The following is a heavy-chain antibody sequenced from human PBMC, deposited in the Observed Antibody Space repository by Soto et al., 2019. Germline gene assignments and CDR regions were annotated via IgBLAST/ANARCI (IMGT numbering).Heavy chain of an antibody. J-gene: IGHJ4*02. Sequence: TLSLTCTASGGSVSSGSYYWSWIRQPPGKGLEWIGYIYYSGSTNYNPSLKSRVTISVDTSKNQFSLKLSSVTAADTAVYYCARGGGFLVYYFDYWGQGTLVTVSS. CDR2: IYYSGST. CDR1: GGSVSSGSYY. D-gene: IGHD3-10*01. V-gene: IGHV4-61*01. CDR3: ARGGGFLVYYFDY.